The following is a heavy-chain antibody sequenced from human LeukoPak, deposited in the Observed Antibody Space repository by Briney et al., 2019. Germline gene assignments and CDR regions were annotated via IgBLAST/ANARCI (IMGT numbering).Heavy chain of an antibody. Sequence: PGGSLRLSCAASGFTFDDYAMHWVRQAPGKGLEWVSGISWNSGSIGYADSVKGRFTISRDNAKNSLYLEMNSLRAEDTAVYYCARDRALVSMVRGVMGYFYYYMDVWGKGTTVTISS. CDR2: ISWNSGSI. CDR1: GFTFDDYA. J-gene: IGHJ6*03. V-gene: IGHV3-9*01. D-gene: IGHD3-10*01. CDR3: ARDRALVSMVRGVMGYFYYYMDV.